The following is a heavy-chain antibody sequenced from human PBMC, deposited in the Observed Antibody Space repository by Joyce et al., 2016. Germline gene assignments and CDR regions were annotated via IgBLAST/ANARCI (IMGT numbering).Heavy chain of an antibody. CDR2: SSIYNSDT. Sequence: QVHLVQSGAEVKKPGTSVKVSCKASGYTFISYGITWLRQARGQGLEWMGGSSIYNSDTNYSQKSQGRVTMTTDTFTRTAYMELRSLRSDDTAVYYCARGKRGSYLDAFDVWGQGTVVTVS. V-gene: IGHV1-18*01. CDR1: GYTFISYG. D-gene: IGHD1-26*01. CDR3: ARGKRGSYLDAFDV. J-gene: IGHJ3*01.